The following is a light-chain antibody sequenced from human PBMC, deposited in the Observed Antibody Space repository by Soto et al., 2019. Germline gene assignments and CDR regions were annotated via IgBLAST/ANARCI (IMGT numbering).Light chain of an antibody. J-gene: IGKJ4*01. CDR2: ATS. Sequence: VMTQFPATLSLSPGERATLPCRASQTVSSNLAWYQQKPGQAPRLLIYATSPRATGIPARFSGSGSGTEFTLTISSLQSEHFAVYHCQQFSNWPPGNTFGGGTKVDIK. CDR3: QQFSNWPPGNT. CDR1: QTVSSN. V-gene: IGKV3D-15*01.